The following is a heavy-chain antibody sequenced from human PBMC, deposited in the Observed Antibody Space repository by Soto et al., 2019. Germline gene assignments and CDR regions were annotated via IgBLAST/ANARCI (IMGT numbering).Heavy chain of an antibody. CDR2: IIPIFGTA. D-gene: IGHD6-13*01. CDR1: GGTFSSYA. Sequence: SVKVSCKASGGTFSSYAISWVRQAPGQGLEWMGGIIPIFGTANYAQKFQGRVTITADESTSTAYMELSSLRSEDTAVYYCARDGRAVAGRTRFDYWGQGTLVTVSS. J-gene: IGHJ4*02. CDR3: ARDGRAVAGRTRFDY. V-gene: IGHV1-69*13.